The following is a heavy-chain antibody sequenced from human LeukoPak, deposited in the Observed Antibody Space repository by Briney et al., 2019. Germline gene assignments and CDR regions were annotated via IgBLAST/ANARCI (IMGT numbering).Heavy chain of an antibody. CDR2: IIPILGIA. CDR1: GGTFSSYA. CDR3: AREVIVVVVAATALNYYYYYGMDV. J-gene: IGHJ6*02. V-gene: IGHV1-69*04. Sequence: SVTVSCKASGGTFSSYAISWVRQAPGQGLEWMGRIIPILGIANYAQKFQGRVTITADKSTSTAYMELSSLRSEDTAVYYCAREVIVVVVAATALNYYYYYGMDVWGQGTTVTVSS. D-gene: IGHD2-15*01.